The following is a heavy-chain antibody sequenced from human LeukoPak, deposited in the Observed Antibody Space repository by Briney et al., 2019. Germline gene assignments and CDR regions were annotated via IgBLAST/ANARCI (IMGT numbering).Heavy chain of an antibody. V-gene: IGHV4-30-4*08. D-gene: IGHD3-3*01. Sequence: QTLSLTCTVSGGSISRGDYHWSWIRQPPGKGLEWIGYIYYSGSTYYKPSLQSRVTISVDTSKNQFSLKLSSVTAADTAVYYCARTRAYYDFWSGYFFDYWGQGTLVTVSS. CDR2: IYYSGST. CDR3: ARTRAYYDFWSGYFFDY. J-gene: IGHJ4*02. CDR1: GGSISRGDYH.